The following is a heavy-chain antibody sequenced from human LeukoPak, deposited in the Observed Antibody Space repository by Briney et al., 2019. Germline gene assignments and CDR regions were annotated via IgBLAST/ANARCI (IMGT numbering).Heavy chain of an antibody. V-gene: IGHV3-48*03. J-gene: IGHJ4*02. CDR1: GFTFSSYE. CDR3: ARTRDGPFAY. CDR2: IINSGSSI. Sequence: PGGSLRLSCAASGFTFSSYEMNWVRQAPGKGLEWLSHIINSGSSIQYADSVKGRFTISRDNAKNSLYLQMNSLRVEDTAVYYCARTRDGPFAYWGQGTLVTVSS. D-gene: IGHD5-24*01.